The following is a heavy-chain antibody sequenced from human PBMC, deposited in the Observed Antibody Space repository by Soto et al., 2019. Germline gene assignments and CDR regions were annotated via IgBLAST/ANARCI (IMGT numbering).Heavy chain of an antibody. D-gene: IGHD3-22*01. Sequence: ASVKVSCKASGYTFTSYYMHWVRQAPGQGLEWMGIINPSGGSTSYAQKFQGRVTMTRDTSTSTVYMELSSLRSEDTAVYYCARVGYYDSSGYYFYFDYWGRGTLVTVSS. CDR3: ARVGYYDSSGYYFYFDY. J-gene: IGHJ4*02. CDR1: GYTFTSYY. V-gene: IGHV1-46*01. CDR2: INPSGGST.